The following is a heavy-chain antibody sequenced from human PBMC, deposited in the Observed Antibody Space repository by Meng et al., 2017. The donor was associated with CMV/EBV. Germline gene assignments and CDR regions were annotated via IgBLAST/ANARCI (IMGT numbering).Heavy chain of an antibody. J-gene: IGHJ4*02. V-gene: IGHV3-30*18. CDR3: AKESEYSGYNYLGDYYFDY. Sequence: FSSYGMDWGRQAPGKGLEWVAVISCDGSNKYYADSVKGRFTISRDNSKNTLYLQMNSLRAEDTAVYYCAKESEYSGYNYLGDYYFDYWGQGTLVTVSS. D-gene: IGHD5-12*01. CDR1: FSSYG. CDR2: ISCDGSNK.